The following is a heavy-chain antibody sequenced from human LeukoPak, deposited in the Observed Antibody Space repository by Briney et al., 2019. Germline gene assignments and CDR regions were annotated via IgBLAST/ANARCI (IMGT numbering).Heavy chain of an antibody. CDR1: GFTVSSNY. CDR2: IYSGGST. Sequence: GGSLRLSCAASGFTVSSNYMSWVRQAPGKGLEWVSVIYSGGSTHYADSVKGRFTISRDNSKNTLYLQMNSLRAEDTAVYYCARQHPMVRGVIIQGAFDIWGQGTMVTVSS. CDR3: ARQHPMVRGVIIQGAFDI. J-gene: IGHJ3*02. D-gene: IGHD3-10*01. V-gene: IGHV3-53*01.